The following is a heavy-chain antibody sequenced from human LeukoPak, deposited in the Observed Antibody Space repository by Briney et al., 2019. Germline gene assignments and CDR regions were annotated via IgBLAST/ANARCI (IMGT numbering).Heavy chain of an antibody. V-gene: IGHV3-30*18. D-gene: IGHD3-16*01. CDR1: GFTFSSYG. CDR3: AKELPQLGGLYYFDY. J-gene: IGHJ4*02. Sequence: PPGGSLRLSCAASGFTFSSYGMHWVRQAPGKGLEWVAVISYDGSNKYYADSVKGRFTISRDNSKNTLYLQMDSLRAEDTAVYYCAKELPQLGGLYYFDYWGQGILVTVSS. CDR2: ISYDGSNK.